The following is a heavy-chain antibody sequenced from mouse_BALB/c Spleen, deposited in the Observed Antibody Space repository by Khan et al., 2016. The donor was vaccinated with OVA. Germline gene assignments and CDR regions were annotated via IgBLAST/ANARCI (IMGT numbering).Heavy chain of an antibody. Sequence: QLEESGPGLVKPSQSLSLTCTVTGYSITSDYAWNWIRQFPGNKLEWMGYISYSGRTSYNPSLKSRISITRDTSKNQFFLQLISVTTEDTATYYCARGRGYWGQGTTLTVSS. CDR2: ISYSGRT. V-gene: IGHV3-2*02. CDR3: ARGRGY. CDR1: GYSITSDYA. J-gene: IGHJ2*01.